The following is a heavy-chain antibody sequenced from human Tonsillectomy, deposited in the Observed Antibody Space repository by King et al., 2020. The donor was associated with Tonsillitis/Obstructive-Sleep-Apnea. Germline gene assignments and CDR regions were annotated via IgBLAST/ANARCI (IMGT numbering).Heavy chain of an antibody. CDR3: AKDGGGWYSSGWYYFDC. V-gene: IGHV3-23*04. CDR2: ISGSGSNT. D-gene: IGHD6-19*01. CDR1: GFTFTNYA. Sequence: VQLVESGGGLVQPGGSLRLSCAASGFTFTNYAMNWVRQAPGKGLEWVSAISGSGSNTYYADSVKGRFTISRDNSKNTLYLQMNSLRAEDTAVYYCAKDGGGWYSSGWYYFDCWGQGTLVTVSS. J-gene: IGHJ4*02.